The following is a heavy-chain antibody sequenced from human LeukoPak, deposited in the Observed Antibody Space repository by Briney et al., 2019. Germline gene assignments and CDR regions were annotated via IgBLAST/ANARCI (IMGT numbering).Heavy chain of an antibody. V-gene: IGHV3-30*18. CDR3: AKDFGYSYGLCFDY. J-gene: IGHJ4*02. CDR2: ISYDGSNK. CDR1: GFTFSSYG. Sequence: GRSLRLSCAASGFTFSSYGMHWVRQAPGKGLEWVAVISYDGSNKYYADSVEGRFTISRDNSKNTLYLQMNSLRAEDTAVYYCAKDFGYSYGLCFDYWGQGTLVTVSS. D-gene: IGHD5-18*01.